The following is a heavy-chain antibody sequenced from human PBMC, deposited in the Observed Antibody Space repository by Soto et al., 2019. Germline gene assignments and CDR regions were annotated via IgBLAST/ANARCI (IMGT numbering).Heavy chain of an antibody. J-gene: IGHJ4*02. CDR2: IYRGGRT. D-gene: IGHD6-19*01. V-gene: IGHV3-66*01. Sequence: SGFTVSSNYMSWVRQAPGKGLEWVSVIYRGGRTYYADSVKGRFTISRDNSKNTLYHQMNSLRAEDTAVYYCVRMGYSSGWYETDYWGQGTLVTVSS. CDR1: GFTVSSNY. CDR3: VRMGYSSGWYETDY.